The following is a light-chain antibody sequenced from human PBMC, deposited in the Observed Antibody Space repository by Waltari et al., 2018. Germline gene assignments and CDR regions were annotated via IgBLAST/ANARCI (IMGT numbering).Light chain of an antibody. CDR3: QNRSNWPRT. V-gene: IGKV3-11*01. J-gene: IGKJ1*01. CDR1: QSVSSY. CDR2: DAS. Sequence: IVLTQSPATLSLSPGDRATLSCRASQSVSSYLAWYQQKPGRAPRLLIYDASIRATGNPARFSGSASGTDFTLTISSLEPEDFAVYYCQNRSNWPRTFGQGTKVEIK.